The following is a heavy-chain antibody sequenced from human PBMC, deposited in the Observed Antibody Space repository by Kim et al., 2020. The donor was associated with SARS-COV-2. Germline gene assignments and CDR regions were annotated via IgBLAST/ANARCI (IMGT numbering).Heavy chain of an antibody. CDR2: IIPVFGAP. J-gene: IGHJ6*02. V-gene: IGHV1-69*13. Sequence: SVKVSCKASGGGFSTYSISWVRQVPGQGLEWMGGIIPVFGAPIYAQKFRGRVTISAYESTSTSFMNLTSLTFEDTAVYFCARDTKTGRTRRDWFLYRSRPETFSYFYDLDVWGQGTTVTVSS. CDR1: GGGFSTYS. D-gene: IGHD3-22*01. CDR3: ARDTKTGRTRRDWFLYRSRPETFSYFYDLDV.